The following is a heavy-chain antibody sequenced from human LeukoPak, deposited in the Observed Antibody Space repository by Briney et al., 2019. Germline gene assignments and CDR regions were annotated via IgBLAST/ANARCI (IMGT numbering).Heavy chain of an antibody. Sequence: GSLRLSCAASGFTFSSYWVSWVRQAPGKGLEWVANIKQDGSEKYYVDSVKGRFTISRDNAKNSLYLQMNSLRAEDTAVYYCAKAYYDSSGYSYYFDYWGQGTLVTVSS. D-gene: IGHD3-22*01. J-gene: IGHJ4*02. CDR1: GFTFSSYW. V-gene: IGHV3-7*01. CDR2: IKQDGSEK. CDR3: AKAYYDSSGYSYYFDY.